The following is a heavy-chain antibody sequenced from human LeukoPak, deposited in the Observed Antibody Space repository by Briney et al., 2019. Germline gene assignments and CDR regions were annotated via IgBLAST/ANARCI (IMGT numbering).Heavy chain of an antibody. CDR3: ARDSLAVAGTIDY. J-gene: IGHJ4*02. D-gene: IGHD6-19*01. CDR1: GFTFSSYA. Sequence: TGGSLRLSCAASGFTFSSYAMHWVRQAPGKGLEYGSAISSNGGSTYYANSVKGRFTISRDNSKNTLYLQMGSLRAEDMAVYYCARDSLAVAGTIDYWGQGTLVTVSS. V-gene: IGHV3-64*01. CDR2: ISSNGGST.